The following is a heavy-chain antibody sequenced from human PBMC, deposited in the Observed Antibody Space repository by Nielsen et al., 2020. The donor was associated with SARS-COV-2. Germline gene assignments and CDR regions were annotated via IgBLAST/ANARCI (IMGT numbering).Heavy chain of an antibody. Sequence: GESLKISCAASGFTVSSNYMSWVRQAPGKGLEWVSVIYSGGRTHYADSVKGRFTISRDNSKSTLYLQLNSLRVDDTAIYYCAKEKDSSGWFDYWGQGTLVTVSS. CDR1: GFTVSSNY. CDR3: AKEKDSSGWFDY. CDR2: IYSGGRT. D-gene: IGHD3-22*01. V-gene: IGHV3-53*01. J-gene: IGHJ4*02.